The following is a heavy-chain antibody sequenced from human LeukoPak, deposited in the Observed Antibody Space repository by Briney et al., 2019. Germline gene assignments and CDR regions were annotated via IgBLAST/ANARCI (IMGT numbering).Heavy chain of an antibody. Sequence: PGGSLRLSCAASGFTFSSYAMSWVRQAPGKGLEWVSAISGSGGSTYYADSVKGRFTISRDNSKNTLYLQMNSLRAEDTAVYYCEKDTITFGGVIVSFDYWGQGTLVTVSS. D-gene: IGHD3-16*02. CDR3: EKDTITFGGVIVSFDY. CDR2: ISGSGGST. V-gene: IGHV3-23*01. CDR1: GFTFSSYA. J-gene: IGHJ4*02.